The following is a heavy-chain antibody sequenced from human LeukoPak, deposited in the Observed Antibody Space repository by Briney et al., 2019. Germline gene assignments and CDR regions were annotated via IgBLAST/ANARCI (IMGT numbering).Heavy chain of an antibody. CDR2: INHTGST. Sequence: SETLSLTCAVYGGSFSGYYWSWVRQPPGMGLEWIGEINHTGSTNYNPSLKSRVTISVDTSKNHFSLKLSSVTAADTAVYYCARPRGSSGRYGFDSWGQGTLVTVSS. CDR1: GGSFSGYY. CDR3: ARPRGSSGRYGFDS. D-gene: IGHD6-6*01. V-gene: IGHV4-34*01. J-gene: IGHJ4*02.